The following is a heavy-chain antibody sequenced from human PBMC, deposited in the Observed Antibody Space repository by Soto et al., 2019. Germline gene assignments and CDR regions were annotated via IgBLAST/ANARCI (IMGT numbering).Heavy chain of an antibody. J-gene: IGHJ4*02. Sequence: ASVKVSCKASGYTFTSYDINWVRQATGQGLEWMGWMNPNSGNTGYAQKFQGRVTMTRNTSISTAYMELSSLRSEDTAVYYCARGYCSSTSCYEGDFDYWGQGTLVTVSS. CDR2: MNPNSGNT. CDR1: GYTFTSYD. D-gene: IGHD2-2*01. V-gene: IGHV1-8*01. CDR3: ARGYCSSTSCYEGDFDY.